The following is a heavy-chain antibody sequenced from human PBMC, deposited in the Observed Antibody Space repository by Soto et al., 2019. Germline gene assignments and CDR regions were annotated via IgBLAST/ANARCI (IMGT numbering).Heavy chain of an antibody. J-gene: IGHJ4*02. Sequence: QVQLQESGPGLVKPSQTLSLTCTVSGGSISSGGYYWSWIRQHPGKGLEWIGYIYYSGSTYYNPSLTMRVTIAVDTSENQFALKLSSVTAADTAVYYCAGIYSGSPGGTLRYWGQGTLVTVSS. CDR1: GGSISSGGYY. V-gene: IGHV4-31*03. CDR2: IYYSGST. CDR3: AGIYSGSPGGTLRY. D-gene: IGHD1-26*01.